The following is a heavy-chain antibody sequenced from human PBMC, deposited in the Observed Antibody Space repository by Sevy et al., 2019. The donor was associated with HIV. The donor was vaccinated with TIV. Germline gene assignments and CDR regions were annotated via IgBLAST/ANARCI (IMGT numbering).Heavy chain of an antibody. D-gene: IGHD3-22*01. CDR2: IYYTGST. CDR1: GGSISSYY. Sequence: SETLSLTCTVSGGSISSYYWSWIRQPPGKGLEWIGYIYYTGSTNYNPSLKSRLTISVDTSTNQFSLKLSSVTAADTAVYYCARHGLVYYYDSSGYFDYWGLGTLVTVSS. V-gene: IGHV4-59*08. J-gene: IGHJ4*02. CDR3: ARHGLVYYYDSSGYFDY.